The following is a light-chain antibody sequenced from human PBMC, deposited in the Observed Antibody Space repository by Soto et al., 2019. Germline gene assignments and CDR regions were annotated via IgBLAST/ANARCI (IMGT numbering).Light chain of an antibody. CDR3: QSYHSSPSVSYV. CDR2: GNK. V-gene: IGLV1-40*01. CDR1: SSNIGAGYD. Sequence: QSVLTQPPSVSGAPGQRGTISCTGSSSNIGAGYDVHWYQQRPGTTPKLLIYGNKNRPSGVPDRFSGSKSGTSASLAITGRRAQDEADYYCQSYHSSPSVSYVFGTGTKVTVL. J-gene: IGLJ1*01.